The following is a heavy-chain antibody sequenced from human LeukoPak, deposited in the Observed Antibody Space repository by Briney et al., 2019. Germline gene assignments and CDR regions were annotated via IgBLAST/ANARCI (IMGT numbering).Heavy chain of an antibody. CDR1: GGSISSYY. CDR3: ARDSFPYGSGSYPYLYYYYGMDV. J-gene: IGHJ6*02. D-gene: IGHD3-10*01. CDR2: IYYSGST. Sequence: SETLSLTCTVSGGSISSYYWSWIRQPPGKGLEWIGYIYYSGSTNYNPSLKSRVTISVDTSKNQFSLKLSSVTAADTAVYYCARDSFPYGSGSYPYLYYYYGMDVRGQGTTVTVSS. V-gene: IGHV4-59*01.